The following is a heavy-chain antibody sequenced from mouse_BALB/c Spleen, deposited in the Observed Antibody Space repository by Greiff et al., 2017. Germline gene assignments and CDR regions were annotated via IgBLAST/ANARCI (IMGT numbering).Heavy chain of an antibody. CDR1: GYSFTGYY. CDR2: INPYNGAT. CDR3: AREGNSAWFAY. D-gene: IGHD2-1*01. Sequence: EVKLQESGPELVKPGASVKISCKASGYSFTGYYMHWVKQSHVKSLEWIGRINPYNGATSYNQNFKDKASLTVDKSSSTAYMELHSLTSEDSAVYYCAREGNSAWFAYWGQGTLVTVSA. J-gene: IGHJ3*01. V-gene: IGHV1-31*01.